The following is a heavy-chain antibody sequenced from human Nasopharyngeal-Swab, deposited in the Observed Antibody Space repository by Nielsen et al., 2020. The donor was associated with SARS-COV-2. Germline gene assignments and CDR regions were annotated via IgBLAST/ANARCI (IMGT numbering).Heavy chain of an antibody. Sequence: WIRQPPGKGLEWIGSIYYSGSTYYNPSLKSRVTISVDTPKNQFSLKLSSVTAADTAVYYCARQGGWYFDYWGQGTLVTVSS. J-gene: IGHJ4*02. V-gene: IGHV4-39*01. CDR3: ARQGGWYFDY. CDR2: IYYSGST. D-gene: IGHD6-19*01.